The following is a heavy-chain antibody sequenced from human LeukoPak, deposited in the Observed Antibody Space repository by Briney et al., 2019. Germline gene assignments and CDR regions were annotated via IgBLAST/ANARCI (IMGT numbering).Heavy chain of an antibody. J-gene: IGHJ4*02. CDR1: GFTFSYFS. Sequence: GGSLRLSCVASGFTFSYFSMNWVRQAPGRGLEWVSGIGSGRNYINYADSVKGRFTISRDNAKSSLHLQMNSLRAEDTAVYYCAKEGFDSWGQGTLVTVSS. CDR2: IGSGRNYI. V-gene: IGHV3-21*06. CDR3: AKEGFDS.